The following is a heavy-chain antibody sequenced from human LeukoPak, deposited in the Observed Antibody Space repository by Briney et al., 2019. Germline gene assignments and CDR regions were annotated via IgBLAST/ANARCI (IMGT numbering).Heavy chain of an antibody. Sequence: RASVKVSCKASGYTFTIYYMHWVRQAPGQGLEWMGRINPNSGGTNYAQKFQGRVTMTRDTSISTAYMELSRLRSDDTAVYYCARSQAYCGGDCYLDYWGQGTLVTVSS. CDR1: GYTFTIYY. CDR2: INPNSGGT. J-gene: IGHJ4*02. D-gene: IGHD2-21*02. CDR3: ARSQAYCGGDCYLDY. V-gene: IGHV1-2*06.